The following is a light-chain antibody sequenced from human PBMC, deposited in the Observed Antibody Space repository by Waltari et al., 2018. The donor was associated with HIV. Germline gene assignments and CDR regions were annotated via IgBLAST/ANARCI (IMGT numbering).Light chain of an antibody. CDR3: VGWDGSLSGYV. J-gene: IGLJ1*01. Sequence: QSVLTQPPSASGTPGQTVTISCSGSSSNIGNDNVYWYQQLPGMTPKRLIYKNYQRPSGVPDRFAGSKSGTSASLAISGLRSEDEADYYCVGWDGSLSGYVFGAGTKVTVL. CDR2: KNY. V-gene: IGLV1-47*01. CDR1: SSNIGNDN.